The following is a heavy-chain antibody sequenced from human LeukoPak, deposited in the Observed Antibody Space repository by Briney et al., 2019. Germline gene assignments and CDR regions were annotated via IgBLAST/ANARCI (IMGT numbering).Heavy chain of an antibody. D-gene: IGHD5-18*01. V-gene: IGHV3-43*02. CDR3: AKDFELWLPLYYFDY. CDR1: GFTFDDYA. Sequence: GGSLRLSCAAVGFTFDDYAMHWVRQAPGKGLEWVSLISGDGGSTYYADSVKGRFTISRDNSKNSLYLQMNSLRTEDTALYYCAKDFELWLPLYYFDYWGQGTLVTVSS. J-gene: IGHJ4*02. CDR2: ISGDGGST.